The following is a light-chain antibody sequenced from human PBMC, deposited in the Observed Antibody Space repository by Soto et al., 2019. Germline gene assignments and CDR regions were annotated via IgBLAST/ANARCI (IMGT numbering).Light chain of an antibody. V-gene: IGKV1-27*01. Sequence: DIQMTQSPSSLSASVGDRVSITCRASQGISNYLAWYQQKPGKVPKLLIYSASTLQSGVPSRFSGSGSGTDFTLTISSQQPEDVATYYCQKYNGDPRTFGQGTKVEIK. CDR1: QGISNY. J-gene: IGKJ1*01. CDR2: SAS. CDR3: QKYNGDPRT.